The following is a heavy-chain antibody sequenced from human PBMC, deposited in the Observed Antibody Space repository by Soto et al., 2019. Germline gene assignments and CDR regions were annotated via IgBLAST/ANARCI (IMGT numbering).Heavy chain of an antibody. D-gene: IGHD1-26*01. CDR2: INPNSGGT. CDR3: GRDSGSYSWFDP. V-gene: IGHV1-2*02. J-gene: IGHJ5*02. Sequence: ASVKVSCKASGYTFTGYYMHWVRQAPGQGLEWMGWINPNSGGTNYAQKFQGRVTMTRDTSISTAYMELSRLRSDDTAAYCCGRDSGSYSWFDPWGQGTLVTVSS. CDR1: GYTFTGYY.